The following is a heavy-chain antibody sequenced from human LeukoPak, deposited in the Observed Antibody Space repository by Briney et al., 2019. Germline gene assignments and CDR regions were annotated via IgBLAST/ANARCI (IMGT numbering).Heavy chain of an antibody. CDR2: INHSGST. CDR1: GGSFSGYY. V-gene: IGHV4-34*01. Sequence: PSEALSLTCAVYGGSFSGYYWSWIRQPPGKGLEWIGEINHSGSTNYNPSLKSRVTISVDTSKNQFSLKLSSVTAADTAVYYCARDSGSSWYGNHAFDIWGQGTMVTVSS. J-gene: IGHJ3*02. CDR3: ARDSGSSWYGNHAFDI. D-gene: IGHD6-13*01.